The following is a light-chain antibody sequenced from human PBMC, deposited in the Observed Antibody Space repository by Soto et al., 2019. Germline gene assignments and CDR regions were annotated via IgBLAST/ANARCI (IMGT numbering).Light chain of an antibody. CDR3: CSYAGSYYV. CDR2: AVS. V-gene: IGLV2-11*01. Sequence: QSALTQPRSVSGSPGQSVTISCTGTSSDVGGYNYVSWYQQHPGKAPKLMIYAVSKRPSGVPDRFSGSKSGNTASLTISGLQAEDEADYYCCSYAGSYYVFGTGTKLTLL. CDR1: SSDVGGYNY. J-gene: IGLJ1*01.